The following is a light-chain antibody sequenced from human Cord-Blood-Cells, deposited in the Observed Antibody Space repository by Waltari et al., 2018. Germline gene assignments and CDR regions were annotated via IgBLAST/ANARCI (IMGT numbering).Light chain of an antibody. J-gene: IGLJ3*02. CDR3: NSRDSSGNHWV. Sequence: SSELTQDPDVSVALGQTVRITWQGVSLRSSYASWYQQKPGQAPVLVIYSKNIRPSGIPDRFSGSSSGNTASLTITGAQAEDEADYYCNSRDSSGNHWVFGGGTKLTVL. V-gene: IGLV3-19*01. CDR2: SKN. CDR1: SLRSSY.